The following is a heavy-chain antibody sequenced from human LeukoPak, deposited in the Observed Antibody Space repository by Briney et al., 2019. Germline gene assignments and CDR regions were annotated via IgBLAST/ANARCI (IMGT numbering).Heavy chain of an antibody. CDR3: ARGKGVTTLFDY. Sequence: SETLSLTCTVSGGSISSYYWSWIRQPPGKGLEWIGYIYHSESTYYNPSLKSRVTISVDRSKNQFSLKLSSVTAADTAVYYCARGKGVTTLFDYWGQGTLVTVSS. D-gene: IGHD4-11*01. CDR2: IYHSEST. V-gene: IGHV4-59*12. J-gene: IGHJ4*02. CDR1: GGSISSYY.